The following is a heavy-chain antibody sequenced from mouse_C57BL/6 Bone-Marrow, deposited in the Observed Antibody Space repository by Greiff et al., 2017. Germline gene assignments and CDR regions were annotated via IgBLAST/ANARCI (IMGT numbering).Heavy chain of an antibody. Sequence: QVQLQQSGPELVKPGASVKISRKASGYAFSSSWMNWVKQRPGKGLEWIGRIYPGDGDTNYNGKFKGKATLTADKSSSTAYMQLSSLTSEDSAVYFCARWYYGSSPYYFDYWGQGTTLTVSS. CDR3: ARWYYGSSPYYFDY. D-gene: IGHD1-1*01. V-gene: IGHV1-82*01. CDR1: GYAFSSSW. CDR2: IYPGDGDT. J-gene: IGHJ2*01.